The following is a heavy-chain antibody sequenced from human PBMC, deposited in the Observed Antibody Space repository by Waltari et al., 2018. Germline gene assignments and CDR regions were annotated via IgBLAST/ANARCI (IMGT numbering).Heavy chain of an antibody. V-gene: IGHV4-34*01. CDR1: GGSFSGYY. D-gene: IGHD2-2*01. CDR2: INHSGST. Sequence: QVQLQQWGAGLLKPSETLSLTCAVYGGSFSGYYWSWIRQPPGKGLAWIGEINHSGSTNYNPSLKSRVTISVDTSKNQFSLKLSSVTAADTAVYYCARGARGSSTSLLGYYYYYYMDVWGKGTTVTISS. CDR3: ARGARGSSTSLLGYYYYYYMDV. J-gene: IGHJ6*03.